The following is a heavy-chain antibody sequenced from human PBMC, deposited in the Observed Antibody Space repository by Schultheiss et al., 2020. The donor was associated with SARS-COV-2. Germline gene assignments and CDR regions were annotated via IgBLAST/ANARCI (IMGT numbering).Heavy chain of an antibody. Sequence: GGSLRLSCAASGFTFSSYEMNWVRQAPGKGLEWVSYISSSGSTIYYADSVKGRFTISRDNSKNTLYLQMNSLRAEDTAVYYCAKPYYYDSSGYYLYAFDIWGQGTMVTVSS. CDR2: ISSSGSTI. V-gene: IGHV3-48*03. D-gene: IGHD3-22*01. J-gene: IGHJ3*02. CDR1: GFTFSSYE. CDR3: AKPYYYDSSGYYLYAFDI.